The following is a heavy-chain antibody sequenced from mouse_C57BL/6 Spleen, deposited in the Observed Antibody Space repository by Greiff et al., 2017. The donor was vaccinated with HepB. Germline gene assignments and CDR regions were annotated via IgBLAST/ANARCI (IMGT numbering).Heavy chain of an antibody. D-gene: IGHD4-1*01. CDR1: GYAFTNYL. V-gene: IGHV1-54*01. J-gene: IGHJ2*01. CDR2: IIPGSGGT. CDR3: ARGSGTDFDY. Sequence: QVQLQQSGAELVRPGTSVTVSCKASGYAFTNYLIEWVKQRSGQGLEWIGVIIPGSGGTNYNEKFKGKATLTADKSSSTAYMQLSSLTAEDSAVYYCARGSGTDFDYWGQGTTRTVSS.